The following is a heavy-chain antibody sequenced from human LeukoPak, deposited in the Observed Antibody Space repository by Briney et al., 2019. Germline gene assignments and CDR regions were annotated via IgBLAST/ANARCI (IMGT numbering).Heavy chain of an antibody. J-gene: IGHJ4*02. Sequence: SVTVSCTASGGTFSSYTISWVRQAPGQGLEWMGGIIPIFGTANYAQKFQGRVTITADESTSTAYMELSSLRSEDTAAYYCARDGETDDSSGYYVGDYWGQGTLVTVSS. CDR3: ARDGETDDSSGYYVGDY. D-gene: IGHD3-22*01. V-gene: IGHV1-69*13. CDR1: GGTFSSYT. CDR2: IIPIFGTA.